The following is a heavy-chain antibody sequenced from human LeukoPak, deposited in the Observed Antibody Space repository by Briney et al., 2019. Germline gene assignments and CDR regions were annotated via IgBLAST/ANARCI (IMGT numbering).Heavy chain of an antibody. CDR2: ISSSGSTI. Sequence: GGSLRLSCAASGFTFSSYEMNWVRQAPGKGQEWVSYISSSGSTIYYADSVKGRFTISRDNAKNSLYLQMNSLRAEDTAVYYCSRDYGDSFDYSAQATLVTVSS. V-gene: IGHV3-48*03. J-gene: IGHJ4*02. CDR3: SRDYGDSFDY. CDR1: GFTFSSYE. D-gene: IGHD4-17*01.